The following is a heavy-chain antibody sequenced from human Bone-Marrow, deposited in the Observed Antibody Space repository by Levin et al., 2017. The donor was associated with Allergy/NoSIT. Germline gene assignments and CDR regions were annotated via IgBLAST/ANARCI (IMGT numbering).Heavy chain of an antibody. CDR3: AKLWGWGVVHDAFDI. Sequence: GGSLRLSCAASGFTFSSYAMSWVRQAPGKGLEWVSTISGSGGRTYYADSVKGRFTISRDNSKNTLYLQMNSLRAEDTAVYYCAKLWGWGVVHDAFDIWGQGTMVTVSS. CDR2: ISGSGGRT. V-gene: IGHV3-23*01. J-gene: IGHJ3*02. D-gene: IGHD3-10*01. CDR1: GFTFSSYA.